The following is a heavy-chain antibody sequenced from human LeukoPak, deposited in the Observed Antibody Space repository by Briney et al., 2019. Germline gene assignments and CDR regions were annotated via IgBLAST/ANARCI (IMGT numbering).Heavy chain of an antibody. CDR1: GGSISSGDYY. J-gene: IGHJ4*02. D-gene: IGHD5-24*01. V-gene: IGHV4-30-4*01. CDR2: IYYSGST. Sequence: PSETLSLTCTVSGGSISSGDYYWSWIRQPPGKGLEWIGYIYYSGSTYYNPSLKSRVTISVDTSKNQFSLKLSSVTAADTAVYYCARVRDGYNYYFDYWGQGTLVTVSS. CDR3: ARVRDGYNYYFDY.